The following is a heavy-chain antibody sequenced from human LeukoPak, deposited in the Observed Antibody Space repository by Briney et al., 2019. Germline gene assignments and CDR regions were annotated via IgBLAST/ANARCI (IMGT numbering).Heavy chain of an antibody. J-gene: IGHJ1*01. D-gene: IGHD4-23*01. CDR2: INHGGST. CDR3: ARYLDYGGNSRVFQH. CDR1: GGSLSAYY. V-gene: IGHV4-34*01. Sequence: SETESLTCAVYGGSLSAYYWTWLRQPPGKGLEWIGEINHGGSTNYNPSLKSRVTISIDTSKNQFSLKLSSVTAADTAVYYCARYLDYGGNSRVFQHWGQGTLVTVSS.